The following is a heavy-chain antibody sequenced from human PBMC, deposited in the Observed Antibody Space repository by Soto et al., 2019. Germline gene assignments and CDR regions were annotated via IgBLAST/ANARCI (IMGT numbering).Heavy chain of an antibody. CDR3: ARIGMRSWDYYYYGMDV. V-gene: IGHV1-69*06. CDR1: GGTFSSYA. Sequence: QVQLVQSGAEVKKPGSSVKVSCKASGGTFSSYAISWVRQAPGQGLEWMGGIIPIFSTANYAQKFQGRVTITADKSTSTAYMELSSLRSEDTAVYYCARIGMRSWDYYYYGMDVWGQGTTVTVSS. D-gene: IGHD6-13*01. CDR2: IIPIFSTA. J-gene: IGHJ6*02.